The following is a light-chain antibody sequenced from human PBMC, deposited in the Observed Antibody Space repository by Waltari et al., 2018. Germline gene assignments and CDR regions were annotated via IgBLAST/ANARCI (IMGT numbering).Light chain of an antibody. J-gene: IGKJ1*01. CDR3: QQYSSSPWT. CDR1: QSVSSTY. Sequence: VLTQSPGTLSLSPGERATLSCRASQSVSSTYLAWYQQKPGQAPRLLIYGVSSRATGIPDRFSGSGSGTEFTLTISRLEPEDFAVYYCQQYSSSPWTFGQGTNVEIK. V-gene: IGKV3-20*01. CDR2: GVS.